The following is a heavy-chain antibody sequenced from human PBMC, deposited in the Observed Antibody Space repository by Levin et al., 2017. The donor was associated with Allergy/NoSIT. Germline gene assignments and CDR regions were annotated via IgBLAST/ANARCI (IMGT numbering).Heavy chain of an antibody. V-gene: IGHV3-74*01. CDR1: GFTFSSYW. CDR2: INSDGSST. D-gene: IGHD6-19*01. Sequence: ETLSLTCAASGFTFSSYWMHWVRQAPGKGLVWVSRINSDGSSTSYADSVKGRFTISRDNAKNTLYLQMNSLRAEDTAVYYCARGNQWLVFGGAFDIWGQGTMVTVSS. CDR3: ARGNQWLVFGGAFDI. J-gene: IGHJ3*02.